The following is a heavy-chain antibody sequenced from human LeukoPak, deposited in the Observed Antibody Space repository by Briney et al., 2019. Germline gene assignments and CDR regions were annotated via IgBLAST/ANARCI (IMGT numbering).Heavy chain of an antibody. CDR3: ARERPHYDYVWGSYRYGDAFDI. V-gene: IGHV3-30*02. J-gene: IGHJ3*02. CDR2: IRYDGSDK. Sequence: PGGSLRLSCAASGFTFSNYGIHWVRQAPGKGLEWVAFIRYDGSDKYYADSVKGRFTISRDSSKNTVYLQMNSLRAEDTAVYYCARERPHYDYVWGSYRYGDAFDIWGQGTMVTVSS. CDR1: GFTFSNYG. D-gene: IGHD3-16*02.